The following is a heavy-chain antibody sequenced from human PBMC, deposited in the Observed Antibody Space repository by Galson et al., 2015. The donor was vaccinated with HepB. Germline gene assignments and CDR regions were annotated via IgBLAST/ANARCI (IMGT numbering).Heavy chain of an antibody. D-gene: IGHD2-15*01. Sequence: SLRLSCAASGFTFSSYGMHWVRQAPGKGLEWVAVISYDGSNKYYADSVKGRFTISRDNSKKTLYLQMNSLRGEDTAVYYCAKDRRGVPGTPFDHWGQGTLVIVSS. CDR2: ISYDGSNK. V-gene: IGHV3-30*18. CDR3: AKDRRGVPGTPFDH. CDR1: GFTFSSYG. J-gene: IGHJ4*02.